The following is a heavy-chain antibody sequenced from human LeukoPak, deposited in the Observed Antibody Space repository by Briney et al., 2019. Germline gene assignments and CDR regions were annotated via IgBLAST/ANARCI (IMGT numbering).Heavy chain of an antibody. Sequence: SETLSLTCTVSGGSISSSSYYWGWIRQPPGKGLEWIGEINHSGSTNYNPSLKSRVTISVDTSKNQFSLKLSSVTAADTAVYYCARGKMYYYGSGSYLGNWFDPWGQGTLVTVSS. CDR2: INHSGST. CDR1: GGSISSSSYY. CDR3: ARGKMYYYGSGSYLGNWFDP. J-gene: IGHJ5*02. D-gene: IGHD3-10*01. V-gene: IGHV4-39*07.